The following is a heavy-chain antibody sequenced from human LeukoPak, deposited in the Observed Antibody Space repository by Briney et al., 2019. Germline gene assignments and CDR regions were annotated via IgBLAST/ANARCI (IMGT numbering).Heavy chain of an antibody. Sequence: GASVKVSCKASGYRFTSYGISGVRQAPGQGREWMGWISAYNGNTNYAQKLQGRVTMTTDTSTSTAYMELRSLRSDDTAMYYCARAWIMVTSPLDFWGQGTLVTLSS. D-gene: IGHD2-21*02. CDR3: ARAWIMVTSPLDF. CDR2: ISAYNGNT. J-gene: IGHJ4*02. CDR1: GYRFTSYG. V-gene: IGHV1-18*01.